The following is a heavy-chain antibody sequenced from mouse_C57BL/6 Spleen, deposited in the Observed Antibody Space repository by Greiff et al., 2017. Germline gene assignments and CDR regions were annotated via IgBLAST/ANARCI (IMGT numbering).Heavy chain of an antibody. CDR2: IDPETGGT. V-gene: IGHV1-15*01. J-gene: IGHJ3*01. CDR3: TRERQTTAQAWFAY. CDR1: GYTFTDYE. D-gene: IGHD3-2*02. Sequence: VKLVESGADLVRPGASVTLSCKASGYTFTDYEMPWVQQTPVHGLEWIGAIDPETGGTASHQKVKGKAILTADNASSTAYMELRSLTSEDSAVYYCTRERQTTAQAWFAYWGQGTLVTVSA.